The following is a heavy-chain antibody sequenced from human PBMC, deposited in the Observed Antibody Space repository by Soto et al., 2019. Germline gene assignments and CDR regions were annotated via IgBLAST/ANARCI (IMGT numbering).Heavy chain of an antibody. J-gene: IGHJ4*02. Sequence: PGGSLRLSCAASGFTFSSYAMHWVRQAPGKGLEWVAVISYDGSNKYYADSVKGRFTISRDNSKNTLYLQMNSLRAEDTAVYYCARAGIAARPGATGYFDYWGQGTLVTVSS. D-gene: IGHD6-6*01. V-gene: IGHV3-30-3*01. CDR3: ARAGIAARPGATGYFDY. CDR2: ISYDGSNK. CDR1: GFTFSSYA.